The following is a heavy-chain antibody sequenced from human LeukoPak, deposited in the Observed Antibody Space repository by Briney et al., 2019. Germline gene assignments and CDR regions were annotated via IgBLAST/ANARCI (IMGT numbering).Heavy chain of an antibody. J-gene: IGHJ4*02. V-gene: IGHV4-59*01. CDR2: IYYSGST. Sequence: PSETLSLTCSVSGGSMSSYYWSWIRQPPGKGLEWIGYIYYSGSTDYNPSLKSRVTISIDMSKNQFSLRLHSVTAADTAVYYCARDTTVASGMQYWGQGTLVTVSS. CDR1: GGSMSSYY. D-gene: IGHD6-19*01. CDR3: ARDTTVASGMQY.